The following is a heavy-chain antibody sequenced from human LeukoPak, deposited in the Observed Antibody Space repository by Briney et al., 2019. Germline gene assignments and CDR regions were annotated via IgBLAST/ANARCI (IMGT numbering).Heavy chain of an antibody. CDR1: GFTFSGYA. Sequence: GGSLRLSCAASGFTFSGYAMHWVRQAPGKGLEWVAVISYDGSNKYYAYSVKGRFTISRDNSKNTLYLQMNSLRAEDTALYYCAGDRVYYGSGSYTPDYWGQGTLVTVSS. J-gene: IGHJ4*02. CDR3: AGDRVYYGSGSYTPDY. CDR2: ISYDGSNK. D-gene: IGHD3-10*01. V-gene: IGHV3-30-3*01.